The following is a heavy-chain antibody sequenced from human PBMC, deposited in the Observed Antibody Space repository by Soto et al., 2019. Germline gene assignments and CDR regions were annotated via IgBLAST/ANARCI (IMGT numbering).Heavy chain of an antibody. CDR1: GYTFTSYA. Sequence: GASVKVSCKASGYTFTSYAMHWVRQAPGQRLEWMGWINAGNGNTKYSQKFQGRVTITRDTSASTAYMELSSLRSEDTAVYYCARDQGGSGSYGLYGMDVWGQGTTVTVSS. CDR2: INAGNGNT. CDR3: ARDQGGSGSYGLYGMDV. V-gene: IGHV1-3*01. D-gene: IGHD3-10*01. J-gene: IGHJ6*02.